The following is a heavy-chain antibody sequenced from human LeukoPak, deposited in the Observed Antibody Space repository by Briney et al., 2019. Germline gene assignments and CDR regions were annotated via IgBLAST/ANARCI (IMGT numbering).Heavy chain of an antibody. CDR1: GFTFSTYT. V-gene: IGHV3-30*04. CDR2: ISYDGKDK. J-gene: IGHJ5*02. D-gene: IGHD3-3*01. CDR3: ARGFSRQVFEVGYNWFDP. Sequence: GGSLRLSCAASGFTFSTYTMHWVRQAPGKGLEWVGVISYDGKDKDYADSVKARFTISRYNSKNTMSLQMNSLTAEETSVQFCARGFSRQVFEVGYNWFDPWGQGTLVTFSS.